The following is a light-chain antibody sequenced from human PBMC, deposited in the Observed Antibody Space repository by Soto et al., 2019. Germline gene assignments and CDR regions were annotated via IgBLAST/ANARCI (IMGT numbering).Light chain of an antibody. CDR3: NSFTTSSTWV. Sequence: QSALTQPASVSGSPGQSITISCTGTSSDIGVYKYVSWYQQHPGKAPKLMIYEVGKRPSGVSNRFSGSKSGNTASLTISGLQAEEEADYYCNSFTTSSTWVFGGGTKVTVL. V-gene: IGLV2-14*01. CDR2: EVG. CDR1: SSDIGVYKY. J-gene: IGLJ2*01.